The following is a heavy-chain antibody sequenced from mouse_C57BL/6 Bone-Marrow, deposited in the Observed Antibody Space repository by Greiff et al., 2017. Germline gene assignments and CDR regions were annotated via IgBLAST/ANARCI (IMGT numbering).Heavy chain of an antibody. CDR3: TTWLRRWWYFDV. CDR2: IDPENGDT. Sequence: VQLQQSGAELVRPGASVKLSCTASGFNIKDDYMHWVKQRPEQGLEWIGWIDPENGDTEYASKVQGKATITADTSSNTAYLQLSSLTSEDTAVYYCTTWLRRWWYFDVWGTGTTVTVSS. J-gene: IGHJ1*03. CDR1: GFNIKDDY. V-gene: IGHV14-4*01. D-gene: IGHD2-2*01.